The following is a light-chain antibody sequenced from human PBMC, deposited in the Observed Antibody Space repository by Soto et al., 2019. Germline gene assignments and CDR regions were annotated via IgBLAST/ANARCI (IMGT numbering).Light chain of an antibody. CDR1: SSDVGGFDY. Sequence: QSALTQPASMSGSLGQSISISCTGTSSDVGGFDYVSWYQQLPGQAPKLIIFDVINRPSGISSRFSGSKSGSTASLTISGFQAAGEAAYHCSSYTNGSTVSFGGGTELALL. CDR2: DVI. CDR3: SSYTNGSTVS. V-gene: IGLV2-14*03. J-gene: IGLJ2*01.